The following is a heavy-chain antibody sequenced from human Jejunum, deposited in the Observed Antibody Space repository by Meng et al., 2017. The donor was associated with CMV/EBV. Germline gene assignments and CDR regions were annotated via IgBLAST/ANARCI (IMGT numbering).Heavy chain of an antibody. CDR3: VEDKGRTALDY. V-gene: IGHV3-30*02. Sequence: QVQLVESGGGVVQPGGSLRLSCVTSGISFSNSGMHWVRQAPGKGLEWVVFIRNDGSEIYYVDSVKGRFTISRDNSKNTVYLQMNSLRVEDTGVYYCVEDKGRTALDYWGQGSLVTVSS. CDR1: GISFSNSG. J-gene: IGHJ4*02. D-gene: IGHD3-10*01. CDR2: IRNDGSEI.